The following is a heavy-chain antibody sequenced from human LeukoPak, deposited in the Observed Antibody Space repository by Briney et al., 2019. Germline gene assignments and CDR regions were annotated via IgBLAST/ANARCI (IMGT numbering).Heavy chain of an antibody. Sequence: AGTLRLSCAASGVTLSSYTMTWVRQAPGKGLEWVSDIGDSGATTYYADSVKGRFTISRDNSKNTLYLQMSSLRAEDTAVYFFASFHYYGSGAYYLSYWGQGTLVTVSS. CDR3: ASFHYYGSGAYYLSY. D-gene: IGHD3-10*01. J-gene: IGHJ4*02. V-gene: IGHV3-23*01. CDR2: IGDSGATT. CDR1: GVTLSSYT.